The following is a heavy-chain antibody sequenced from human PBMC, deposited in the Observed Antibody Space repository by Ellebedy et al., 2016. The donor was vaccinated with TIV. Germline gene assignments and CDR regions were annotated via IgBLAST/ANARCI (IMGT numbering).Heavy chain of an antibody. CDR2: ISGSGGST. CDR1: GFTFSSYA. Sequence: GESLKIPCAASGFTFSSYAMSWVRQAPGKGLEWVSAISGSGGSTYYADSVKGRFTISRDKSKNTLYLQMNSLRAEDTAVYYCATRGGYDRWGQGTLVTVSS. J-gene: IGHJ4*02. V-gene: IGHV3-23*01. CDR3: ATRGGYDR. D-gene: IGHD5-12*01.